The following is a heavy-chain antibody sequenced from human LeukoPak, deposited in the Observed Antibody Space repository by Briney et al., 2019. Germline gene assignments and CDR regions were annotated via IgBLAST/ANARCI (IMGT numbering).Heavy chain of an antibody. CDR1: GFTFSSYW. CDR2: IKQDGSEK. J-gene: IGHJ5*02. CDR3: ARGAEVVPATTNWFDP. D-gene: IGHD2-2*01. V-gene: IGHV3-7*01. Sequence: GGSLRLSCAASGFTFSSYWMSWVRQAPGKGLEWVAKIKQDGSEKYYVDSVKGRFTISRDNAKNSLYLQMNSLRAEDTAVYYCARGAEVVPATTNWFDPWGQGTLVTVSS.